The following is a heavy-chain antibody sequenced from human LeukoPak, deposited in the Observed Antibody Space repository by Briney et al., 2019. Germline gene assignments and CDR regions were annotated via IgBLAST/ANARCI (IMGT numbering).Heavy chain of an antibody. D-gene: IGHD1-26*01. CDR1: GFRFDTYW. J-gene: IGHJ3*02. V-gene: IGHV3-7*01. CDR2: IKQDESEK. CDR3: ATDMRIEGGTGASDT. Sequence: GRSLRLSCAASGFRFDTYWMSWVRQAPGKGLEWVANIKQDESEKNYVSSVKGRFTISRDNAKNSLYLQMNSLRVEDTAVYYCATDMRIEGGTGASDTWGQGTMVTVSS.